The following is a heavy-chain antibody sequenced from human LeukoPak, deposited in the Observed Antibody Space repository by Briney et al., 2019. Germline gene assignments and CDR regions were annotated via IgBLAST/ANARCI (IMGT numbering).Heavy chain of an antibody. Sequence: KTGGSLRLSCAASGFTFSNSAMNWVRQVPGKGLEWVSSIDYDSSHIYYAASVRGRLTISRDNARNSVYLQMNSLRVEGTAVYYCARDPLRYLRVCHYDYWGQGTLVAVSS. J-gene: IGHJ4*02. V-gene: IGHV3-21*01. CDR1: GFTFSNSA. CDR2: IDYDSSHI. D-gene: IGHD3-9*01. CDR3: ARDPLRYLRVCHYDY.